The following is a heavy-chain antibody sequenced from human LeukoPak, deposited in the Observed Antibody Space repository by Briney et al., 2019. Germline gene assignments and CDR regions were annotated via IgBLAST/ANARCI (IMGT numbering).Heavy chain of an antibody. Sequence: PGGSLRLSCAASGFIFNNYAMSWVRQAPGKGLECVGRIKSKTDGETTDYAAPVKGRFTTSRDDSKNMLYLQMNSLKSEDTAVYYCTADLPPPRGYDYPFDYWGQGSLVTVSS. CDR2: IKSKTDGETT. D-gene: IGHD5-12*01. V-gene: IGHV3-15*01. J-gene: IGHJ4*02. CDR3: TADLPPPRGYDYPFDY. CDR1: GFIFNNYA.